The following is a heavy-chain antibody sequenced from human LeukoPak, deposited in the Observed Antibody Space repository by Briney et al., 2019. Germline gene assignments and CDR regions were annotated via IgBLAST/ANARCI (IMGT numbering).Heavy chain of an antibody. V-gene: IGHV4-39*07. J-gene: IGHJ6*02. D-gene: IGHD3-16*01. CDR3: ARDGGVTYYYYGMDV. CDR2: IYYSGST. Sequence: SETLSLTCTVSGGSISSSSYYWGWIRQPPGKGLEWIGSIYYSGSTYYNPSLKSRVTISVDTSKNQFSLKLSSVTAADTAVYYCARDGGVTYYYYGMDVWGQGTTVTVSS. CDR1: GGSISSSSYY.